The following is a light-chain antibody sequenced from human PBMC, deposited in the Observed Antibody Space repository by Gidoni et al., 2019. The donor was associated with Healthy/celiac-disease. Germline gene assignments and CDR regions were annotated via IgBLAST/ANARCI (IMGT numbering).Light chain of an antibody. CDR3: QQRSNWPST. CDR2: DAS. V-gene: IGKV3-11*01. Sequence: EIVLTQSPATLSLSPGERATLSCRASQSVSSYLAWYQQKPGQAPRLLIYDASNRATGIPARFRGSGSGTDFTLTISSLEPEDFVVYYCQQRSNWPSTFGQGTKLEIK. CDR1: QSVSSY. J-gene: IGKJ2*01.